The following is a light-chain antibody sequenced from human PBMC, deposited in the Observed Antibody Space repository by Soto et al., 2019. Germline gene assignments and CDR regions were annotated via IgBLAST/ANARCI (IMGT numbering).Light chain of an antibody. V-gene: IGKV3-11*01. J-gene: IGKJ5*01. CDR2: DTS. CDR1: QTVIRY. CDR3: QQRYSWPPIT. Sequence: EVVLTQSPATLSLSPGETATLSCRASQTVIRYLAWFQQKPGQAPRLLIYDTSNRATGIPARFSGSGSGTAFTLTISSLEPEDFAVYYCQQRYSWPPITFGQGTRLDIK.